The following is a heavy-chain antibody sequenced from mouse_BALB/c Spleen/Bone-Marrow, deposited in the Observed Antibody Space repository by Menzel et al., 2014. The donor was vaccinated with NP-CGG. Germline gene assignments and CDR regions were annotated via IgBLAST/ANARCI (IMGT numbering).Heavy chain of an antibody. D-gene: IGHD1-1*01. CDR1: GYAFTSYN. Sequence: EVQLQESGPELVKPGASVKVSYKASGYAFTSYNMYWVKQSHGKSLEWIGYIDPYNGGTSYNQKFKGKATLTVDKSSSTAYMHLNSLTSEDSAVYYCARENYGSSPAYWGQGTLVTVSA. CDR3: ARENYGSSPAY. V-gene: IGHV1S135*01. J-gene: IGHJ3*01. CDR2: IDPYNGGT.